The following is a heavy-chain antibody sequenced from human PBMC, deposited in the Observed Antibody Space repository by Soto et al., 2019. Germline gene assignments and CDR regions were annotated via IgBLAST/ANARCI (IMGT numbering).Heavy chain of an antibody. CDR3: AREGYYDSRGTAYYGMEV. CDR1: GYTCTGYD. J-gene: IGHJ6*04. Sequence: ASVKVSCKASGYTCTGYDIRWVRQAPGQGLEWMGWINPNSGGTNYAQKFQGRVTMTRDTSISTAYMELSRLRSDDTAVYYCAREGYYDSRGTAYYGMEVWGKGNTVNVSS. V-gene: IGHV1-2*02. CDR2: INPNSGGT. D-gene: IGHD3-22*01.